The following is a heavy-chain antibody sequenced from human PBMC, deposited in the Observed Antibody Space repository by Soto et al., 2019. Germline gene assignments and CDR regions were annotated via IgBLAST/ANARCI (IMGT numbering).Heavy chain of an antibody. V-gene: IGHV1-18*01. CDR1: GYTFTTFG. CDR2: INAFNGNT. Sequence: QVQLVQSGVEVKKPGASVKVSCKASGYTFTTFGITWVRQAPGQGLQWMGWINAFNGNTNYAQKLQGRVTMTTDTSTSTAYMELRSLRSDDTAVYYCVRRNAEYFQNWGPGTLGTVSP. J-gene: IGHJ1*01. CDR3: VRRNAEYFQN.